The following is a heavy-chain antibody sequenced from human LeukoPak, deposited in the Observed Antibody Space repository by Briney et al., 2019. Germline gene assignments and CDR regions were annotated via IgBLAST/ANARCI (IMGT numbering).Heavy chain of an antibody. D-gene: IGHD2-2*02. V-gene: IGHV4-4*07. CDR1: GGSISSYY. CDR3: ARWCSSTSCYSTRRAFDI. J-gene: IGHJ3*02. CDR2: IYTSGST. Sequence: SETLSLTCTVSGGSISSYYWSWIRQPAGKGLEWIGRIYTSGSTNYNPSLKSRVTMSVDTSKNQFSLKLSSVTAADTAVYYCARWCSSTSCYSTRRAFDIWGQGTMVIVSS.